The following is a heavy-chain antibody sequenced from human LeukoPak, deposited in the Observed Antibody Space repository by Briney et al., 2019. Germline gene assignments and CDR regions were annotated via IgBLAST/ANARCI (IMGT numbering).Heavy chain of an antibody. D-gene: IGHD5-18*01. CDR3: ARGSVDTALDY. CDR1: GGSFSGYY. CDR2: INHSGST. J-gene: IGHJ4*02. V-gene: IGHV4-34*01. Sequence: PSETLSLTCAVYGGSFSGYYWSWIRQPPGKGLEWIGEINHSGSTNYNPSLKSRVTISVDTSKNQFSLKLSSVTAADTAVYFCARGSVDTALDYWGQGTLVTVSS.